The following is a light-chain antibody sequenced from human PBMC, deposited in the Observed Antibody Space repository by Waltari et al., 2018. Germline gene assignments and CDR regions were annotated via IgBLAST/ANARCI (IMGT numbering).Light chain of an antibody. V-gene: IGKV2D-29*01. J-gene: IGKJ3*01. Sequence: DIEKTQTTPSLHVNHGEQATISCRSSQSLRHTDGRTYLYGYLQKPGQPPRLLIYRVSNRFSGVPDRFSGSGSGTDFTLKISRVEAEDVGVYYCMQTLQTPFTFGPGTKLDIK. CDR1: QSLRHTDGRTY. CDR2: RVS. CDR3: MQTLQTPFT.